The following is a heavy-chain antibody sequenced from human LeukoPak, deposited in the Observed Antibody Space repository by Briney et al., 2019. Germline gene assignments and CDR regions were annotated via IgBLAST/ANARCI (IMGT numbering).Heavy chain of an antibody. D-gene: IGHD3-22*01. CDR1: GFTFSSYG. V-gene: IGHV3-30*18. J-gene: IGHJ4*02. Sequence: GGSLRLSCAASGFTFSSYGMHWVRRAPGKGLEWVPVISYDGSNKYYADSVKGRFTISRDNSKNTLYLQMNSLRAEDTAVYYCAKDGNYYDSSGYCDYWGQGTLVTVSS. CDR3: AKDGNYYDSSGYCDY. CDR2: ISYDGSNK.